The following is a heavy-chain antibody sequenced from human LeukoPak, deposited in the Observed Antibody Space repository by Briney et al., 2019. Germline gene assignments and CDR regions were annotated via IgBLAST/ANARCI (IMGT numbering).Heavy chain of an antibody. V-gene: IGHV3-30*04. CDR2: ISYDGSDK. CDR1: GFTFSSYA. Sequence: GGSLRLSCAASGFTFSSYAMHWVRQAPGKGLEWVAVISYDGSDKYYADSVKGRFTISRDSSKNTVYVQMHSLRPEDTAVYYCARDFNWGFDYWGQGTLVTVSS. CDR3: ARDFNWGFDY. D-gene: IGHD7-27*01. J-gene: IGHJ4*02.